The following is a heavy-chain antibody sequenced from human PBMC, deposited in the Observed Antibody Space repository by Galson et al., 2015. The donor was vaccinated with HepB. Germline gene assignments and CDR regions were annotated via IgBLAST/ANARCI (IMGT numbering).Heavy chain of an antibody. D-gene: IGHD6-13*01. J-gene: IGHJ5*02. CDR2: IIPIFGTA. V-gene: IGHV1-69*13. CDR1: GGTFSSYA. CDR3: ARDPGSSSTNWFDP. Sequence: SVKVSCKASGGTFSSYAISWVRQAPGQGLEWMGGIIPIFGTANYAQKFQGRVTITADESTSTAYMELSSLRSEDTAGYYCARDPGSSSTNWFDPWGQGTLVTVSS.